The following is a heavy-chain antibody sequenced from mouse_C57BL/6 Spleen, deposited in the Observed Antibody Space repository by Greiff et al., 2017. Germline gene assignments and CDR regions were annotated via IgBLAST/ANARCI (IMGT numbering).Heavy chain of an antibody. CDR2: INPNNGGT. V-gene: IGHV1-18*01. J-gene: IGHJ4*01. Sequence: VHVKQSGPELVKPGASVKIPCKASGYTFTDYNMDWVKQSHGKSLEWIGDINPNNGGTIYNQKFKGKATLTVDKSSSTAYMELRSLTSEDTAVYYCARHDYDDYYAMDYWGQGTSVTVSS. CDR1: GYTFTDYN. CDR3: ARHDYDDYYAMDY. D-gene: IGHD2-4*01.